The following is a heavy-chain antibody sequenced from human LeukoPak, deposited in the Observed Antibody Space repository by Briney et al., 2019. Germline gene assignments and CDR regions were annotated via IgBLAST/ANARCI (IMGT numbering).Heavy chain of an antibody. Sequence: QPGGSLRLSCAASGFTFSSYAMHWVRQAPGKGLEWVAVISYDGSNKYYADSVKGRSTISRDNSKNTLYLQMNSLRAEDTAVYYCARGSIVVVPSWVQYFDYWGQGTLVTVSS. D-gene: IGHD3-22*01. V-gene: IGHV3-30*04. J-gene: IGHJ4*02. CDR3: ARGSIVVVPSWVQYFDY. CDR1: GFTFSSYA. CDR2: ISYDGSNK.